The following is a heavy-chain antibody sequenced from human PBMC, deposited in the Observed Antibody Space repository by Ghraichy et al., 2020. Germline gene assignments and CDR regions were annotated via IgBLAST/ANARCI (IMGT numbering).Heavy chain of an antibody. CDR1: GFTFSSSG. V-gene: IGHV3-23*01. J-gene: IGHJ2*01. CDR3: AKIGAIGQWYFYL. Sequence: GALRLSCAASGFTFSSSGMSWLRPAPGKGLEWVLRISCSGGNTYYADSVKGRLTIPRDNSKNTLYLQMNSLTAEDSAVLYCAKIGAIGQWYFYLWGRGTLVTVSS. CDR2: ISCSGGNT. D-gene: IGHD1-26*01.